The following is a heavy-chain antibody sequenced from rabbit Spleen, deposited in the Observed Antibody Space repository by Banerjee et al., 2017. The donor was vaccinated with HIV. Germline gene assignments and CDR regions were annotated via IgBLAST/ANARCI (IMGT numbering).Heavy chain of an antibody. V-gene: IGHV1S45*01. Sequence: QEQLVESGGGLVQPEGSLTLTCTASGFSFGDRDVMCWVRQAPGKGLEWIACINVATGKPVYATWAKGRFTISRTSSTTVTLRMTSLTAADTATYFCARDHYTYGYAGYAYATYFNLWGQGTLVTVS. CDR3: ARDHYTYGYAGYAYATYFNL. J-gene: IGHJ4*01. CDR1: GFSFGDRDV. CDR2: INVATGKP. D-gene: IGHD6-1*01.